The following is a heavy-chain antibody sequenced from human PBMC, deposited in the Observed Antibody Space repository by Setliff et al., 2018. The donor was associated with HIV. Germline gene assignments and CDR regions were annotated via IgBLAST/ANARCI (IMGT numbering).Heavy chain of an antibody. D-gene: IGHD3-22*01. J-gene: IGHJ3*02. CDR3: ARCDYDSSRPTDAFDI. Sequence: GASVKVSCKASGYTFTNYYIHWVRQAPGQGLEWMGLINPSGGKTSYAKKFQGRLTLTRDTSRSTVYMELSSLRSEDTAMYYCARCDYDSSRPTDAFDIWGQGTVVTVSS. CDR1: GYTFTNYY. V-gene: IGHV1-46*01. CDR2: INPSGGKT.